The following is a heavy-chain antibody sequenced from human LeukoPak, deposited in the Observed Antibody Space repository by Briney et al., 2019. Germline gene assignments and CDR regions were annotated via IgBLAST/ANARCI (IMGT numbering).Heavy chain of an antibody. D-gene: IGHD2-21*01. V-gene: IGHV4-34*01. Sequence: SETLSLTCAVYGGSFSGYYWSWIRQPPGKGLEWIGEINHSGSTNYNPSLKSRVTISVDTSKNQFSLKLSSVTAADMAVYYCARGPWIPISQLWWYFQHWGQGTLVTVSS. CDR1: GGSFSGYY. CDR2: INHSGST. J-gene: IGHJ1*01. CDR3: ARGPWIPISQLWWYFQH.